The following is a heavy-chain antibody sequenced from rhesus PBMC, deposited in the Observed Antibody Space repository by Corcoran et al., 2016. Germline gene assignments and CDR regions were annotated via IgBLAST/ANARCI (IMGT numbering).Heavy chain of an antibody. V-gene: IGHV3S5*01. D-gene: IGHD6-25*01. CDR1: GFTFSSYG. Sequence: EVQLVETGGGLVQPGGSLKLSCAASGFTFSSYGMSWVRQAPRKGLEWVSAINSGWGITYYADSGKGRCTSSRENSKNTLSLQMNSLRVEDTAVYYCAKVGYSGSRDRFDFWGQGLRVTVSS. CDR3: AKVGYSGSRDRFDF. J-gene: IGHJ3*01. CDR2: INSGWGIT.